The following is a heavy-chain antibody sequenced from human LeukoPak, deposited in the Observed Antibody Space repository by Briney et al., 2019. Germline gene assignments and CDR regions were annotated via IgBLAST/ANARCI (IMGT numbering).Heavy chain of an antibody. D-gene: IGHD5-24*01. CDR3: ARDYDGYTPDY. CDR2: ISNDGSEK. V-gene: IGHV3-33*01. CDR1: GFTFSSYG. Sequence: GGSLRLSCAASGFTFSSYGLHWVRQAPGKGLEWVTIISNDGSEKYYADSVKGRFTVSRDKSKNTLYLQMNSLRVEDTAVCYCARDYDGYTPDYWGQGTLVTVSS. J-gene: IGHJ4*02.